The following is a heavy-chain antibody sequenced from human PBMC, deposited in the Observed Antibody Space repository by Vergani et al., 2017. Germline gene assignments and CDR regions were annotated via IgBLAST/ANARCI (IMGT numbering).Heavy chain of an antibody. V-gene: IGHV3-74*03. Sequence: DVDLVESGGGFVQPGGSRRLSCAASGFSFRTFSMFWVRKPPGKGLAWVSKISPDGRTTAYADSVRGRFTLSRDNANSMLYLQMNSLRDDDTAVYYCARDWRIDAEGTEVDYWGQGSLVTVSS. CDR1: GFSFRTFS. CDR3: ARDWRIDAEGTEVDY. CDR2: ISPDGRTT. J-gene: IGHJ4*02. D-gene: IGHD1-14*01.